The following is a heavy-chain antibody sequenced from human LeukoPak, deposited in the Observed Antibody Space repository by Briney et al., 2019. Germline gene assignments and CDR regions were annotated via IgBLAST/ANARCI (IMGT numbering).Heavy chain of an antibody. CDR2: ISAYNGNT. Sequence: ASVKVSCKASGYTFTSYGISWVRQAPGQGLEWMGWISAYNGNTNYAQKLQGRVTMTTDTSTSTAYMELRSLRSDDTAVYYCARDESFNWNYVGRGDAFDIWGQGTMVTVSS. D-gene: IGHD1-7*01. CDR3: ARDESFNWNYVGRGDAFDI. CDR1: GYTFTSYG. J-gene: IGHJ3*02. V-gene: IGHV1-18*01.